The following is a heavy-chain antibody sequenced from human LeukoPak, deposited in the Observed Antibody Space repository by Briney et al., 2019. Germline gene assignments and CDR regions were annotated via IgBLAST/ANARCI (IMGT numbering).Heavy chain of an antibody. D-gene: IGHD2-21*01. J-gene: IGHJ4*02. V-gene: IGHV4-4*02. CDR1: GVSISSSNW. CDR3: ARGVVIAPQTFDY. Sequence: SGTLSLTCAVSGVSISSSNWWSWVRQAPGKGLEWIGYIYYSGSTNYNPSLKSRVTISVDTSKNQFSLKLSSVTAADTAVYYCARGVVIAPQTFDYWGQGTLVTVSS. CDR2: IYYSGST.